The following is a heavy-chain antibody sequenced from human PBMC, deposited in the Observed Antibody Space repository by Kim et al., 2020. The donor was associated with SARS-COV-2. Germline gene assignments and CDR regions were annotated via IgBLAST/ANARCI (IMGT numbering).Heavy chain of an antibody. Sequence: SETLSLTCTVSGDSIGIYFWTWIRQAPGKGLEWIGYIYYTGDYSYNPSLKSRVTISVDTSKNQFSLNLNSVTAADTAVYYCARESHGGQLDLWGQGTLVTVSS. V-gene: IGHV4-59*13. CDR3: ARESHGGQLDL. J-gene: IGHJ5*02. CDR1: GDSIGIYF. CDR2: IYYTGDY. D-gene: IGHD1-1*01.